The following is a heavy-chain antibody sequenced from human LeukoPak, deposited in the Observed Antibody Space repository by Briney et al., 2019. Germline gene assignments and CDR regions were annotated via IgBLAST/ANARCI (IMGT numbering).Heavy chain of an antibody. CDR1: GGSIRSYY. J-gene: IGHJ4*02. CDR2: IYYSGST. Sequence: SETLSLTCTVSGGSIRSYYWSWIRQPPGKGLEWIGYIYYSGSTNYNPSLKSRVTISVDTSKNQFSLKLSSVTAADTAVYYCARGLELRHYDYWGQGTLVTVSS. CDR3: ARGLELRHYDY. D-gene: IGHD1-7*01. V-gene: IGHV4-59*01.